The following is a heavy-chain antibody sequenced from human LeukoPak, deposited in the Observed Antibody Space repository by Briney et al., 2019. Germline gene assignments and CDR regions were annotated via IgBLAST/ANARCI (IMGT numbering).Heavy chain of an antibody. Sequence: GGSLRLSCAASGFTFSSYAMGWVRQAPGKGLEWVSAISASGGSTYYADSVKGRFTISRDNSKNTLYLQMNSLRAEDTAVYYCARRSQYSSGWDFDYWGQGTLDTVSS. CDR2: ISASGGST. V-gene: IGHV3-23*01. CDR3: ARRSQYSSGWDFDY. J-gene: IGHJ4*02. CDR1: GFTFSSYA. D-gene: IGHD6-19*01.